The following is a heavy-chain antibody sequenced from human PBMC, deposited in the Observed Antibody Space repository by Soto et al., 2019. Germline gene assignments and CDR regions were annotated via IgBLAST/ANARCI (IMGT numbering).Heavy chain of an antibody. CDR2: IDSSSVYI. D-gene: IGHD1-20*01. Sequence: EVQLVESGGGLVKPGGSLRLSCAASGFSFSDYSMNWVRQAPGKRLEWVSSIDSSSVYIYYADSLKGRFTISRDNAKNSLYLQMNSLRAEDTAVYYCVRESISGNGWFAPWGQGTLVTVSS. J-gene: IGHJ5*02. V-gene: IGHV3-21*02. CDR1: GFSFSDYS. CDR3: VRESISGNGWFAP.